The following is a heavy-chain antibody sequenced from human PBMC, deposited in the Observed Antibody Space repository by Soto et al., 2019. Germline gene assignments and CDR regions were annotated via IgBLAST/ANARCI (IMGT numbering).Heavy chain of an antibody. J-gene: IGHJ6*03. D-gene: IGHD3-16*01. Sequence: QVQLQESGPGLVKPSETLSLSCSVSGGSISGHYWSWVRQTPGKGLEWIGYMYYSGSTNYNTSLKSRVTMSVDTSKIHISLRLTSVTAADSAVYYCARGPYYDLIWNYYYMDVWGKGTTVTVSS. CDR2: MYYSGST. V-gene: IGHV4-59*08. CDR3: ARGPYYDLIWNYYYMDV. CDR1: GGSISGHY.